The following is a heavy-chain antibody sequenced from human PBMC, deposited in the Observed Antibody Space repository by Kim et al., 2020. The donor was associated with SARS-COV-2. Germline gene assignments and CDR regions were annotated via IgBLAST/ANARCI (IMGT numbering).Heavy chain of an antibody. CDR2: IQSDGTST. CDR3: ARGGYPGVFDI. CDR1: RVTFSSHW. Sequence: GGSLRLSCAASRVTFSSHWIHWVRQAPGKGLVWVSGIQSDGTSTSYADSVKGRFTISRDNAKNTLYLQMNSLRAEDTAVYYCARGGYPGVFDIWGQGTMV. V-gene: IGHV3-74*01. J-gene: IGHJ3*02. D-gene: IGHD3-22*01.